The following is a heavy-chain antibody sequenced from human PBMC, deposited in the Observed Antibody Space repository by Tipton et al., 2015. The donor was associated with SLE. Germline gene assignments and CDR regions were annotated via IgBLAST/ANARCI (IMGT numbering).Heavy chain of an antibody. CDR3: ARDLQGDCFDY. V-gene: IGHV4-38-2*02. D-gene: IGHD3-10*01. CDR2: IFHTGTT. J-gene: IGHJ4*02. Sequence: TLSLTCAVSSYSISSGFYWGWIRQPPGKGLEWIGSIFHTGTTYYKPSLKSRVTISVDTSKNQFSLKLSSVTAADTAVYFCARDLQGDCFDYWGQGILVTVSS. CDR1: SYSISSGFY.